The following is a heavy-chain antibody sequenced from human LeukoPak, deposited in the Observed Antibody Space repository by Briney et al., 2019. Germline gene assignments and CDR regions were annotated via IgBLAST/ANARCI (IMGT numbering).Heavy chain of an antibody. CDR2: INAGNGNT. Sequence: GASVKVSCKASGYTFTSYTIHWVRQAPGQRLEWMGWINAGNGNTKYSQKFQGRVTITRDTSASTAYMELSSLRSEDTAVYYCARELVTMIVVDSDAFDIWGQGTMVTVSS. J-gene: IGHJ3*02. CDR3: ARELVTMIVVDSDAFDI. D-gene: IGHD3-22*01. V-gene: IGHV1-3*01. CDR1: GYTFTSYT.